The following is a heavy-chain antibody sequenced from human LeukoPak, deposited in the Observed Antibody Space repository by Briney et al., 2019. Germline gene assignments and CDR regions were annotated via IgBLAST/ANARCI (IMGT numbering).Heavy chain of an antibody. CDR3: ARVYYDFWSGYYGDAFDI. V-gene: IGHV4-59*01. Sequence: SETLSLTCTVSGGSISSYYWSWIRQPPGKGLEWIGYIYYSGSTNYNPSLKSRVTISVDTSKNQFSLKLSSVTASDTAVYYCARVYYDFWSGYYGDAFDIWGQGTMVTVSS. CDR2: IYYSGST. D-gene: IGHD3-3*01. CDR1: GGSISSYY. J-gene: IGHJ3*02.